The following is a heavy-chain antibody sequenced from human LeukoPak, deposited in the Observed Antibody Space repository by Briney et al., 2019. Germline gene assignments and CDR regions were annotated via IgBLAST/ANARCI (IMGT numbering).Heavy chain of an antibody. J-gene: IGHJ6*02. CDR2: ISYDGSNK. V-gene: IGHV3-30*18. Sequence: GRSLRLSCAASGFTFSSYGMHWARQAPGKGLEWVAVISYDGSNKYYADSVKGRFTISRDNSKNTLYLQMNSLRAEDTAVYYCAKSSVVTDYYGMDVWGQGTTVTVSS. CDR3: AKSSVVTDYYGMDV. D-gene: IGHD5-18*01. CDR1: GFTFSSYG.